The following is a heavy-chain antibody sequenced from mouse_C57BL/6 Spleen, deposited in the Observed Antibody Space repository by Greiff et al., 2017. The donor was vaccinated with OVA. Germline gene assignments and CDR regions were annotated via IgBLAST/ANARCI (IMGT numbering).Heavy chain of an antibody. D-gene: IGHD2-12*01. CDR1: GYTFTDYY. CDR3: ALYAWFAY. J-gene: IGHJ3*01. V-gene: IGHV1-26*01. Sequence: VQLQQSGPELVKPGASVKISCKASGYTFTDYYMNWVKQSPGQSLEWIGDINPNNGGTSYNQKFKGKATLTVDKSSSTAYMELRSLTSEDSAVYWCALYAWFAYWGQGTLVTVSA. CDR2: INPNNGGT.